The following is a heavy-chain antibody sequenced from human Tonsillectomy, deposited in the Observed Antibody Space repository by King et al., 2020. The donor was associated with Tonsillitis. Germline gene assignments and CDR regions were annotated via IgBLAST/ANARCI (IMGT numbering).Heavy chain of an antibody. CDR3: ARIAGDY. J-gene: IGHJ4*02. CDR2: INHSGTT. V-gene: IGHV4-34*01. CDR1: GVSFSDYY. Sequence: QVQLQQWGAGLLKPSETLSLTCAVYGVSFSDYYYTWIRQSPGKGLEWIGEINHSGTTNYNPSLKSRLTMSVDTSRNQFSLNLSSVTAADTAVYYCARIAGDYWGQGTLVTVSS.